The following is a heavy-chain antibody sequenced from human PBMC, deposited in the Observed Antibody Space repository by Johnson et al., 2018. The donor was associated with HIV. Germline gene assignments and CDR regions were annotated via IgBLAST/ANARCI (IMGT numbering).Heavy chain of an antibody. J-gene: IGHJ3*02. Sequence: QVQLVESGGGVVQPGRSLRLSCVASGFTFSNYGMHWVRQALGKGLEWVAVIWYDGSNKYYADSVKGRFTMSRDNSKNTLYLQMKSLRAEDTAIYYCAKDDNLGVWYSDAFDIWGQGTVVTVSS. D-gene: IGHD2-21*02. CDR2: IWYDGSNK. V-gene: IGHV3-30*18. CDR3: AKDDNLGVWYSDAFDI. CDR1: GFTFSNYG.